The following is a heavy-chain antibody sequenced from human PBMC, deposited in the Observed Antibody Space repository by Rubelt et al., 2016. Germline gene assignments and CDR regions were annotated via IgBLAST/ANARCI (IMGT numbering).Heavy chain of an antibody. D-gene: IGHD4-17*01. Sequence: QLQLQESGPGLVQPSETLSLTCTISGDSISSNSFYWGWIRQPPGKGLEWIGSIDYSGSTYSNPSLRGRVTMSVDTSRNQVSLKLSSVTAADTAVYYCARHAFIVTTGSFWDYWGQGTLITVSS. J-gene: IGHJ4*02. CDR3: ARHAFIVTTGSFWDY. CDR1: GDSISSNSFY. V-gene: IGHV4-39*01. CDR2: IDYSGST.